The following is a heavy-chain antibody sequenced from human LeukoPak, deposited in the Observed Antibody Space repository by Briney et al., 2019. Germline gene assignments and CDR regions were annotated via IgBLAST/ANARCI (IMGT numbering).Heavy chain of an antibody. V-gene: IGHV6-1*01. CDR2: TYYRSKWYN. CDR1: GDSVSSNSAA. Sequence: SQTLSLTCAISGDSVSSNSAAWNWIRQSPSRGLEWPRGTYYRSKWYNDYAVSVKSRITINPDTSKNQFSLHLNSVTPEDTAVYYCARESVGYSSGYYWFDPWGQGTLVTVSS. D-gene: IGHD6-19*01. J-gene: IGHJ5*02. CDR3: ARESVGYSSGYYWFDP.